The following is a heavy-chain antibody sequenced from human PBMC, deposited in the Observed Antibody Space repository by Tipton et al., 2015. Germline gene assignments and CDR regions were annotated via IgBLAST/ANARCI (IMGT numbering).Heavy chain of an antibody. CDR1: GVSISSYY. V-gene: IGHV4-59*01. Sequence: LRLSCTVSGVSISSYYWTWIRQPPGKGLQWVGNVFHTGATSYNSSLKSRLTFSIDTSKNQVSLRLSSVTAADTAVYYCARFRYYGSESERGYFHGLDVWGQGTTVTVSS. CDR3: ARFRYYGSESERGYFHGLDV. J-gene: IGHJ6*02. CDR2: VFHTGAT. D-gene: IGHD3-10*01.